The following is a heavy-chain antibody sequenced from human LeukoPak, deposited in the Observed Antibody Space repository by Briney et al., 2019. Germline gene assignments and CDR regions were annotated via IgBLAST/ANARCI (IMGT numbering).Heavy chain of an antibody. Sequence: GGSLRLSCAASGFTFSRYGMSWVRQAPGKGLEWVSAIGSTGGTTYYADSVKGRFTISRDNSKNTLYLQMNSLRAEDTAVYYCAKAYSSGWYDHWYFDLWGRGTLVTVSS. CDR1: GFTFSRYG. CDR3: AKAYSSGWYDHWYFDL. J-gene: IGHJ2*01. V-gene: IGHV3-23*01. CDR2: IGSTGGTT. D-gene: IGHD6-19*01.